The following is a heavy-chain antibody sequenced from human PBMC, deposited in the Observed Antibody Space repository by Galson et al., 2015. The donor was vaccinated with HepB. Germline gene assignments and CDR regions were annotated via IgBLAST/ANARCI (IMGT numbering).Heavy chain of an antibody. D-gene: IGHD3-22*01. V-gene: IGHV1-2*04. CDR3: ARVSYYYDSSGPLDAFDI. J-gene: IGHJ3*02. Sequence: SVKVSCKASGYTFTGYYMHWVRQAPGQGLEWMGWINPNSGGTNYAQKFQGWVTMTRDTSISTAYMELSRLRSDDTAVYYCARVSYYYDSSGPLDAFDIWGQGTMVTVSP. CDR1: GYTFTGYY. CDR2: INPNSGGT.